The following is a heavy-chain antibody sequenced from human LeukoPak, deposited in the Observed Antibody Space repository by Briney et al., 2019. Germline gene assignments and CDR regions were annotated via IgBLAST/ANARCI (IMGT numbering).Heavy chain of an antibody. CDR2: IYPGDSET. CDR1: GYSFISYW. D-gene: IGHD1-20*01. V-gene: IGHV5-51*01. J-gene: IGHJ4*02. Sequence: GESLKISCKASGYSFISYWIGWVRQMPGKGLERMGIIYPGDSETRYSPSFQGQISISVDKSISTAYLQWSSLKASDTAMYYCARALPGINNWNEFDYWGQGTRVTVSS. CDR3: ARALPGINNWNEFDY.